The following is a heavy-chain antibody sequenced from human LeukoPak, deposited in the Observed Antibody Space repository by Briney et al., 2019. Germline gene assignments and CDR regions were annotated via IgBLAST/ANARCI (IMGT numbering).Heavy chain of an antibody. V-gene: IGHV3-23*01. J-gene: IGHJ4*02. CDR2: ISGSGGST. D-gene: IGHD1-7*01. Sequence: GGSLRLSCTASGFTFSSYAMSWVRQAPGKGLEWVSAISGSGGSTYYADSVKGRFTISRDNSKNTLYLQMNSLRAEDTAVYYCAKDPLSWNYLGFDYWGQGTLVTVSS. CDR1: GFTFSSYA. CDR3: AKDPLSWNYLGFDY.